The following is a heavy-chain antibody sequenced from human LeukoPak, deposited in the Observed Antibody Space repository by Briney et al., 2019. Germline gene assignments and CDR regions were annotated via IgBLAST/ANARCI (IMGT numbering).Heavy chain of an antibody. Sequence: GGSLRLSCAASGFTFSSYSMNWVRQAPGKGLEWVSSISSSSSYIYYADSVKGRFTISRDNAKNSLYLQMNSLRAEDTAVYYCASNFGVPYDSYGMDAWGQGTTVTVSS. CDR1: GFTFSSYS. J-gene: IGHJ6*02. CDR3: ASNFGVPYDSYGMDA. V-gene: IGHV3-21*01. CDR2: ISSSSSYI. D-gene: IGHD3-16*01.